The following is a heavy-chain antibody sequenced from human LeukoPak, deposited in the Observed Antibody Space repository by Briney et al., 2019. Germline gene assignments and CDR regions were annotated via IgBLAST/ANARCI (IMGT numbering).Heavy chain of an antibody. D-gene: IGHD3-3*01. CDR3: ARGPDTAGYDFWSGYYSAYYYYYYMDV. CDR1: GGSISSYY. Sequence: SETLSLTCTVSGGSISSYYWSWIRQPPGKGLEWIGYIYYSGCTNYNPSLKSRVTISVDTSKNQFSLKLSSVTAADTAVYYCARGPDTAGYDFWSGYYSAYYYYYYMDVWGKGTTVTVSS. J-gene: IGHJ6*03. CDR2: IYYSGCT. V-gene: IGHV4-59*01.